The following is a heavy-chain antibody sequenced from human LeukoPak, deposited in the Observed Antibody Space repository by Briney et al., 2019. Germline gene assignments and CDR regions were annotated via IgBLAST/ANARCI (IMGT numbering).Heavy chain of an antibody. CDR1: GFTFNFYS. CDR2: ISGSGGST. D-gene: IGHD4-17*01. CDR3: AKEANGDGFDY. V-gene: IGHV3-23*01. J-gene: IGHJ4*02. Sequence: GGSLRLSCAASGFTFNFYSMNWVRQAPGKGLEWVSAISGSGGSTYYADSVKGRFTISRDNSKNTLYLQMNSLRAEDTAVYYCAKEANGDGFDYWGQGTLVTVSS.